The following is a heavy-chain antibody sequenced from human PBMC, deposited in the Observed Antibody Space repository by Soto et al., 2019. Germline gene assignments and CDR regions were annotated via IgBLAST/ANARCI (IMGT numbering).Heavy chain of an antibody. CDR2: ISSSSSYT. CDR1: GWSFSGYY. CDR3: ARVAPPQDY. Sequence: LSLTCAVYGWSFSGYYWSWIRQPPGKGLEWVSYISSSSSYTNYADSVKGRFTISRDNAKNSLYLQMNSLRAEDTAVYYCARVAPPQDYWGQGTLVTVSS. J-gene: IGHJ4*02. V-gene: IGHV3-11*05.